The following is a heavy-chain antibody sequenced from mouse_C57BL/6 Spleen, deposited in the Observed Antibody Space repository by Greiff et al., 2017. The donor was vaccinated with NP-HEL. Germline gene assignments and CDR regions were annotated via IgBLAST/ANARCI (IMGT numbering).Heavy chain of an antibody. Sequence: EVKLVESGGGLVKPGGSLKLSCAASGFTFSDYGMHWVRQAPEKGLEWVASLSSGSSTIYYADTVKGRFTISRDNAKNTLFLQMTSLRSEDTAMYYCARTGSYWYFDVWGTGTTVTVSS. CDR1: GFTFSDYG. V-gene: IGHV5-17*01. D-gene: IGHD1-1*02. CDR2: LSSGSSTI. CDR3: ARTGSYWYFDV. J-gene: IGHJ1*03.